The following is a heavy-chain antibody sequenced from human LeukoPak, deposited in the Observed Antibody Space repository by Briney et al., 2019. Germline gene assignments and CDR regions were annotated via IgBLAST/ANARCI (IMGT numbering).Heavy chain of an antibody. V-gene: IGHV4-39*01. Sequence: PSETLSLTCTVSGGSIGSSDYYWGWIRQPPGKGLEWIGSIYYSGSTYYNPSLESRVTISVDTSKNQFSLKLTSVTAADTAVYYCARLIVGARRGSFDCWGQGTLVTVSS. CDR2: IYYSGST. CDR3: ARLIVGARRGSFDC. J-gene: IGHJ4*02. CDR1: GGSIGSSDYY. D-gene: IGHD1-26*01.